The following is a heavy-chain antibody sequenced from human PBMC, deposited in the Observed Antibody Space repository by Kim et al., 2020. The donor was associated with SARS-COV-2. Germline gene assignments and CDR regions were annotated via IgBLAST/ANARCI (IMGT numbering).Heavy chain of an antibody. J-gene: IGHJ3*02. D-gene: IGHD5-12*01. CDR1: GFTVSSYE. CDR2: IHPDVTTT. V-gene: IGHV3-48*03. Sequence: GGSLRLSCAVSGFTVSSYEMNWVRQAPGKGLEWISNIHPDVTTTLYAGSVRGRFTISRDNVQNLVYLQMNHLRAEDTAIYYCARENSFLGPSGYDAFDIWGRGTMVTVSS. CDR3: ARENSFLGPSGYDAFDI.